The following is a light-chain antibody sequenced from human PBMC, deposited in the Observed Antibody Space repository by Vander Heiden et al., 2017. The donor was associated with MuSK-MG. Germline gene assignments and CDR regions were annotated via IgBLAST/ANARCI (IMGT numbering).Light chain of an antibody. J-gene: IGKJ3*01. CDR3: QHYNGD. Sequence: IQMTPSPCTLSGFMGDRVTSSCRASQRIGSSLAWYQQKPGKAPRLLIYDASTLEDGVPSRCSGSYSGADFTLTITRLQPDDFASYFGQHYNGDFGPGTKVDI. CDR2: DAS. CDR1: QRIGSS. V-gene: IGKV1-5*01.